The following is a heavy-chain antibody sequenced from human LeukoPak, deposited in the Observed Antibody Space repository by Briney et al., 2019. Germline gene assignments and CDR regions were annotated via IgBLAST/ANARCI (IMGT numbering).Heavy chain of an antibody. CDR3: ARVEVRGDNWFDP. J-gene: IGHJ5*02. V-gene: IGHV3-11*06. CDR2: ISSSSSYT. Sequence: GGSLRLSCAASGFTLSDYYMSWIRQAPGKGLEWVSYISSSSSYTNYADSVKGRFTISRDNAKNSLYLQMNSLRAEDTAVYYCARVEVRGDNWFDPWGQGTLVSVSS. CDR1: GFTLSDYY. D-gene: IGHD3-10*01.